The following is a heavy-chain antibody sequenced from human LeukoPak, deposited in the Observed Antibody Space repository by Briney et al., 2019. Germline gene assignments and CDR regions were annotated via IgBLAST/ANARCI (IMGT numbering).Heavy chain of an antibody. Sequence: PGGSLRLSCAASGFTFSSYWMSWVRQAPGKGLEWVANIKQDGSEKYYVDSVKGRFTISRDSYKNTLYLQMNSLRAEDAAVYYCAKAPVTTCSGAYCYPFDYWGQGTLVTVSS. V-gene: IGHV3-7*03. CDR2: IKQDGSEK. CDR3: AKAPVTTCSGAYCYPFDY. J-gene: IGHJ4*02. D-gene: IGHD2-15*01. CDR1: GFTFSSYW.